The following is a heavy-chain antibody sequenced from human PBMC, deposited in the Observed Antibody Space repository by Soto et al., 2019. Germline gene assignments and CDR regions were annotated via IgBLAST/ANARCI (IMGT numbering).Heavy chain of an antibody. CDR3: AKDKLYSNFEYYFDY. CDR1: GFTFENYA. CDR2: ISWNRGTI. Sequence: GGSLRLSCTASGFTFENYAMHWVRQAPGKGLEWVSGISWNRGTIGYADSVRGRSTISRDNAKNSLYLQMDSLRPEDTALYYCAKDKLYSNFEYYFDYWGQGTLVTGSS. D-gene: IGHD4-4*01. V-gene: IGHV3-9*01. J-gene: IGHJ4*02.